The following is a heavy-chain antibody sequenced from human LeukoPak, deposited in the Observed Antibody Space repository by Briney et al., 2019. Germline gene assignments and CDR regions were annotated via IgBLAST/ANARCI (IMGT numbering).Heavy chain of an antibody. J-gene: IGHJ4*02. CDR2: IIPSGGST. Sequence: ASVKVSCKASGGTFSSYAISWVRQAPGQGLEWMGVIIPSGGSTIYAQKFQGRVTMTRDTSTSTVYMELSSLRSEDTAVYYCARELYPYSSDYDYWGQGTLVTVSS. CDR3: ARELYPYSSDYDY. D-gene: IGHD6-19*01. V-gene: IGHV1-46*01. CDR1: GGTFSSYA.